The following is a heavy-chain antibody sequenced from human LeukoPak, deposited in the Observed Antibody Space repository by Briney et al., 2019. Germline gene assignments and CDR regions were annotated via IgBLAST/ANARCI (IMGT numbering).Heavy chain of an antibody. Sequence: ASVKVSCKASGYPFTSYGITWVRQAPGQGLEWLGWISGYNGNTNYAQNLQGRVTMTTDTSTSTAYMDLRSLRSDDTAVYYCARGLRGYVSGSYLYYWGQGTLVTVSS. CDR2: ISGYNGNT. CDR1: GYPFTSYG. D-gene: IGHD3-10*01. V-gene: IGHV1-18*01. CDR3: ARGLRGYVSGSYLYY. J-gene: IGHJ4*02.